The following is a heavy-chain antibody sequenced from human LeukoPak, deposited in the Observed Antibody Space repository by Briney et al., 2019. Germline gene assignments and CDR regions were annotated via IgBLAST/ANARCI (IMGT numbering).Heavy chain of an antibody. Sequence: GGSLRLSCAASGFTFSSSAMSWVRQAPGKGLEWVAHINPDGRDTYYVDSVKGRFTISRDNAQNSMYLQTNSLRVEDTAVYYCTSWGDTTAEYFQRWGRGTLVTVSS. CDR3: TSWGDTTAEYFQR. J-gene: IGHJ1*01. D-gene: IGHD2-21*02. V-gene: IGHV3-7*01. CDR2: INPDGRDT. CDR1: GFTFSSSA.